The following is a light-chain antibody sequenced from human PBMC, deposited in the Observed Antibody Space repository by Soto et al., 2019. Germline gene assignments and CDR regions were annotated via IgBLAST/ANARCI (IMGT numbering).Light chain of an antibody. CDR2: AAS. CDR3: QQSYSTPRT. CDR1: QPIGTS. V-gene: IGKV1-39*01. Sequence: DIQMTQSPSSLSAFVGDSVTVTCRASQPIGTSLNWYQQKPGKAPKLLIYAASSLQTGVPSRFSGSGSGTDFSLTISSLQPEDFSTYYCQQSYSTPRTFGQGTKVDIK. J-gene: IGKJ1*01.